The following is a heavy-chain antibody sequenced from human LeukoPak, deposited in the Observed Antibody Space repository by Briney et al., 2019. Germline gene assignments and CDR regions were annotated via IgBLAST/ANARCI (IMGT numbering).Heavy chain of an antibody. CDR1: GGSISSYY. J-gene: IGHJ3*02. V-gene: IGHV4-59*01. CDR2: IYYSGST. CDR3: ARENYYDSSGFASRAFDI. D-gene: IGHD3-22*01. Sequence: SETLSLTCTVSGGSISSYYWSWIRQPPGKGLEWIGYIYYSGSTNYNPSLKSRVTISVDTSKNQFSLKLSSVTAADTAVYYCARENYYDSSGFASRAFDIWGQGTMVTVSS.